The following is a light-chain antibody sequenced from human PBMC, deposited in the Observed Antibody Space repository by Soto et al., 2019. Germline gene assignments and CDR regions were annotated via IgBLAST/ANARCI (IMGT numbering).Light chain of an antibody. CDR1: QSISTY. J-gene: IGKJ4*01. CDR2: AAS. Sequence: DIQMTQSPSSLSASVGDRVTITCRASQSISTYLNWYQQKPGKAPNLLIFAASTLQSGVPSRFSGSGSGTDFTLTIRNLQPEDFATYYCQQSYTAPLTFGGGTKVEIK. CDR3: QQSYTAPLT. V-gene: IGKV1-39*01.